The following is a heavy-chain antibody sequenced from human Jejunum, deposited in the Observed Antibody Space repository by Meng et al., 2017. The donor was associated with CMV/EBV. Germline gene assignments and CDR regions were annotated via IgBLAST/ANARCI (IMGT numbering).Heavy chain of an antibody. CDR3: ARIPVTSDSSYNLDV. CDR2: VSAYNGDP. V-gene: IGHV1-18*01. D-gene: IGHD4-17*01. Sequence: YPFSPSAIAWVRQAPGRGLEWMGWVSAYNGDPNYARQLHGRVTMTTDTSTTTAYMELGSLTSDDTGVYYCARIPVTSDSSYNLDVWGQGTTVTVSS. J-gene: IGHJ6*02. CDR1: YPFSPSA.